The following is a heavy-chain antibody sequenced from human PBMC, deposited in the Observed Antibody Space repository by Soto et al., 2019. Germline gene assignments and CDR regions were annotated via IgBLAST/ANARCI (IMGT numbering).Heavy chain of an antibody. CDR2: ISYDGSNK. V-gene: IGHV3-30*18. D-gene: IGHD1-26*01. CDR3: AKDLWELAYYFDY. Sequence: QVQLVESGGGVVQPGRSLRLSCAASGFTFSSYGMHWVSQAPGKGLEWVAVISYDGSNKYYADSVKGRFTISRDNSKNTLYLLMNSMRAEDTAVYYCAKDLWELAYYFDYWGQGTLVTVSS. CDR1: GFTFSSYG. J-gene: IGHJ4*02.